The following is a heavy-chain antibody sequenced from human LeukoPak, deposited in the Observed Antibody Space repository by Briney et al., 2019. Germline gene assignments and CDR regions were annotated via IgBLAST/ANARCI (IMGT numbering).Heavy chain of an antibody. J-gene: IGHJ3*02. CDR1: GGSFSGYY. CDR3: ARGSLWWSSDAFDI. V-gene: IGHV4-34*01. Sequence: SETLSRTCAVYGGSFSGYYWSWIRQPPGKGLEWIGEINHSGSTNYNPSLKSRVTISVDTSKNQFSLKLSSVTAADTPVYYCARGSLWWSSDAFDIWGQGTMVTVSS. CDR2: INHSGST. D-gene: IGHD2-21*01.